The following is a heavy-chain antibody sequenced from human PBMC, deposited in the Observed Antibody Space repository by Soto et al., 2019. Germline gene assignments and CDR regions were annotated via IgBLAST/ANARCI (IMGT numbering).Heavy chain of an antibody. J-gene: IGHJ4*02. CDR1: VYPFGGYS. D-gene: IGHD4-17*01. CDR3: ARPSTSYGDYGWSLAY. V-gene: IGHV1-18*01. Sequence: QVQLVQSGAEVKKPGASVKVSCKASVYPFGGYSIGWVRQAPGQGLEWMGWVSAHTGDSGYAQRFQGRVTLTTETSTSTAYMELRGLRSDDTAVYYCARPSTSYGDYGWSLAYWGQGTLVTVSS. CDR2: VSAHTGDS.